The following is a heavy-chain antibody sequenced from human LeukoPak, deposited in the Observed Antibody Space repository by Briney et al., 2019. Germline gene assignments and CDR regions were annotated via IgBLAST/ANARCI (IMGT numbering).Heavy chain of an antibody. J-gene: IGHJ4*02. CDR2: IRSDGSNK. D-gene: IGHD3-10*01. CDR3: AKEWVDDSGSYYQGFDY. CDR1: GLTFSSYG. Sequence: GGSLRLSCAASGLTFSSYGMHWVRQAPGKGLEWVAFIRSDGSNKYYADSLKGRFTISRDNSKNTLYLQLNSLRAEDTAVYYCAKEWVDDSGSYYQGFDYWGQGTLVTVSS. V-gene: IGHV3-30*02.